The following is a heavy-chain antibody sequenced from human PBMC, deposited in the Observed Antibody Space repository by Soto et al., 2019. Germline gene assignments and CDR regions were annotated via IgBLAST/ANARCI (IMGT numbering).Heavy chain of an antibody. CDR1: GFTFSSDG. J-gene: IGHJ3*02. D-gene: IGHD3-9*01. CDR2: IWYDGSNK. CDR3: ARVHTLRYFDVGPVDDAFDI. Sequence: GVSLGLSCAAPGFTFSSDGMHWVRQAPGKGLEWVAVIWYDGSNKDYADSVKGRFTISRDNSKNTLYLQMNSLRAEDTAVYYCARVHTLRYFDVGPVDDAFDIWGQGTMVTVSS. V-gene: IGHV3-33*01.